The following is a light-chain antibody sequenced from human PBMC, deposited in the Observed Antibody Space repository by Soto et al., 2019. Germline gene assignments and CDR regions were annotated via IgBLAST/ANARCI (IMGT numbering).Light chain of an antibody. CDR1: NSNIGAGYD. CDR3: QSYDSSLSEV. V-gene: IGLV1-40*01. J-gene: IGLJ1*01. Sequence: QLVLTQPPSASGTPGQVFTISCSGSNSNIGAGYDVHWYQQLPGTAPKLLIYGNSNRPSGIPDRFSGSKSGTSASLAITGLQAEDEADYYCQSYDSSLSEVFGTGTKLTVL. CDR2: GNS.